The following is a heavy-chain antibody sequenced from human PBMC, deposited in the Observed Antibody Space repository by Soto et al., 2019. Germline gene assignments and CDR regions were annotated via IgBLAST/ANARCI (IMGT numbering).Heavy chain of an antibody. CDR2: IIPIFGTA. D-gene: IGHD2-8*01. Sequence: ASVKVSCKASGGTFSSYAISWVRQAPGQGLEWMGGIIPIFGTANYAQKFQGRVTITADESTSTAYMELSSLRSEDTAVYYCASPSGIYCTNGVCYTGDYYYYGMDVWGQGTTVTVSS. J-gene: IGHJ6*02. CDR1: GGTFSSYA. CDR3: ASPSGIYCTNGVCYTGDYYYYGMDV. V-gene: IGHV1-69*13.